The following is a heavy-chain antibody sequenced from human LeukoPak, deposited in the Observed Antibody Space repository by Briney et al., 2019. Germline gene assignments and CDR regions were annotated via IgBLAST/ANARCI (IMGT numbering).Heavy chain of an antibody. V-gene: IGHV4-61*02. CDR2: IYTSGST. J-gene: IGHJ5*02. Sequence: SETLSLTCTVSGGSISSGSYYWSWIRQPAGKGLEWIGRIYTSGSTNYNPSLKSRVTISVDTSKNQFSLKLSSVTAADTAVYYCARGGRRDGYNSWGQGTLVTVSS. D-gene: IGHD5-24*01. CDR3: ARGGRRDGYNS. CDR1: GGSISSGSYY.